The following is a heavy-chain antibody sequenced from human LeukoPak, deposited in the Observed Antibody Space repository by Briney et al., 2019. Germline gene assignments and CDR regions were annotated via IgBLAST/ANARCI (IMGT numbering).Heavy chain of an antibody. D-gene: IGHD6-19*01. J-gene: IGHJ4*02. CDR2: VYYSGST. CDR3: ARLSLIAVAGTRVSTEYYFDY. Sequence: SETLSLTCTVSGDSISRSSDYWGWIRQPPGKGPEWIGSVYYSGSTYYNPSLKSRVTISVDTSKNQFSLKLSSVTAADTAVYYCARLSLIAVAGTRVSTEYYFDYWGQGTLVTVSS. V-gene: IGHV4-39*01. CDR1: GDSISRSSDY.